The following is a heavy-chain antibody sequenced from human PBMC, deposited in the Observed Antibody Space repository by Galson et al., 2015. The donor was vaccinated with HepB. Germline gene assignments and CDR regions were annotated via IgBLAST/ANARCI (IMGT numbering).Heavy chain of an antibody. CDR2: INPSGGST. J-gene: IGHJ4*02. V-gene: IGHV1-46*01. CDR3: ARDRRDSSGYDY. CDR1: GYTLTELS. D-gene: IGHD3-22*01. Sequence: SVKVSCKVSGYTLTELSMHWVRQAPGQGLEWMGIINPSGGSTSYAQKFQGRVTMTRDTSTSTVYMELSSLRSEDTAVYYCARDRRDSSGYDYWGQGTLVTVSS.